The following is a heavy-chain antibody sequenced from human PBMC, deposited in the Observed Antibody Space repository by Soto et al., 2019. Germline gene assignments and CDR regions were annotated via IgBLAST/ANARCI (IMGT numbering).Heavy chain of an antibody. D-gene: IGHD6-13*01. V-gene: IGHV3-23*01. CDR1: RSTFSSFA. J-gene: IGHJ3*02. CDR3: AKPVGWGIAATDDAFDI. Sequence: GGSLRLSCADSRSTFSSFAMTWVRLVSGEGLEWVSSMSGRGGYTYYADSVKGRFTISRDNSKNTLYLQMNSLRVEDTAVYYCAKPVGWGIAATDDAFDIWGQGTMVTVSS. CDR2: MSGRGGYT.